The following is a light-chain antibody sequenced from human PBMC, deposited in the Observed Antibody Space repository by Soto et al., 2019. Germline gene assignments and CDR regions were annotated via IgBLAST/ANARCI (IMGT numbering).Light chain of an antibody. CDR1: QSISSY. V-gene: IGKV1-39*01. J-gene: IGKJ5*01. Sequence: DIQMTQSPSSLSASVGDRVTITCRASQSISSYLNWYQQKPGKAPKLLIYAASSLQSGVPSRFSGSGSGTDFTLTISSLQPEDFATYYCQQSYSTPRITFGHGTRLEIK. CDR2: AAS. CDR3: QQSYSTPRIT.